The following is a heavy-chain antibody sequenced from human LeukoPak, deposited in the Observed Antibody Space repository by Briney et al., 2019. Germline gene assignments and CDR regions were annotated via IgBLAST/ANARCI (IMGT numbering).Heavy chain of an antibody. J-gene: IGHJ1*01. Sequence: ASVKVSCKASGYTFTNYYMHWVRQAPGQGLEWMGWVNPNDGGTNYAQKFQGRVTMTWDTSITTAYMELSSLTSDDTAVYYCARDSYYDSSGYYSSEYFQHWGQGTLVTVSS. CDR3: ARDSYYDSSGYYSSEYFQH. V-gene: IGHV1-2*02. CDR1: GYTFTNYY. D-gene: IGHD3-22*01. CDR2: VNPNDGGT.